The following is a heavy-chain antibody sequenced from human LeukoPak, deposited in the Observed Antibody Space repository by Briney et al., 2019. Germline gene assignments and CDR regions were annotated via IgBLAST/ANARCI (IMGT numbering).Heavy chain of an antibody. J-gene: IGHJ5*02. Sequence: SETLSLTCTVSGGSISSGGSYWSWIRQHPGKGLEWIGYIYYSGRTYYNPSLKSRVTISVDTSKNQFSLKLSSVTAADTAVYYCARTYCSGGSCYSHGPVFPNWFDPWGQGTLVTVSS. V-gene: IGHV4-31*03. CDR3: ARTYCSGGSCYSHGPVFPNWFDP. D-gene: IGHD2-15*01. CDR2: IYYSGRT. CDR1: GGSISSGGSY.